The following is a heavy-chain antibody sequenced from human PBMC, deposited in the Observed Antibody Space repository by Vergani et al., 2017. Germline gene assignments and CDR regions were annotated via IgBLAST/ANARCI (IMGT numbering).Heavy chain of an antibody. CDR3: ARDGWELLDYFYYMDV. V-gene: IGHV3-74*01. Sequence: VQLVESGGGLVQPGGSLRLSCTASGFTFRNYWMQWVRQAPGKGLMWVSRINSDGDSTSYADSVKGRFTISRDNAKNTLYLQMESLRAEDTAVYYCARDGWELLDYFYYMDVWGKGTTVTVSS. CDR2: INSDGDST. D-gene: IGHD1-26*01. J-gene: IGHJ6*03. CDR1: GFTFRNYW.